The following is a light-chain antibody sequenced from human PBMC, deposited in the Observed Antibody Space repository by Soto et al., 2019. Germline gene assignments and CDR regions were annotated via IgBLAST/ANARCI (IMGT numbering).Light chain of an antibody. J-gene: IGKJ5*01. CDR3: QQRSDWPIT. V-gene: IGKV3-11*01. CDR2: DAS. CDR1: QTVSSY. Sequence: EIELTQSPATLSLSPGERATLFCRASQTVSSYLVWYQQKPGQPPRLLIYDASNRATGVPARFSGSGSGTDFTLTISSLEPEDFAVYYCQQRSDWPITFGQGTRLEIK.